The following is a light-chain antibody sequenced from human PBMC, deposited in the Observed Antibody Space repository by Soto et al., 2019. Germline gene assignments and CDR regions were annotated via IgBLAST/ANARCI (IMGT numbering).Light chain of an antibody. CDR1: SSDVGGYNY. V-gene: IGLV2-11*01. CDR2: DVS. Sequence: QSALTQPRSVSGSPGQSVTISCTGTSSDVGGYNYVSWYQQNPGKAPKLMIYDVSKRPSGVPDRFSGSKSDNTASLPISGLQAEDEADYYCCSYAGTYTFVVFGGGTKLTVL. CDR3: CSYAGTYTFVV. J-gene: IGLJ2*01.